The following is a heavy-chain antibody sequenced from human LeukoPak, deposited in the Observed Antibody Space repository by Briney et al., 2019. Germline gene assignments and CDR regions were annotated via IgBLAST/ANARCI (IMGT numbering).Heavy chain of an antibody. V-gene: IGHV1-18*01. CDR3: ARDFPAEDYYDGSGYYLGANDY. J-gene: IGHJ4*02. Sequence: ASVKVSCKASGYTFTSYGISWVRQAPGQGLEWMGWISAYNGNTNYAQKLQGRVTMTTDTSTSTAYMELRSLRSDDTAVYYCARDFPAEDYYDGSGYYLGANDYWGQGTLVTVSS. CDR2: ISAYNGNT. D-gene: IGHD3-22*01. CDR1: GYTFTSYG.